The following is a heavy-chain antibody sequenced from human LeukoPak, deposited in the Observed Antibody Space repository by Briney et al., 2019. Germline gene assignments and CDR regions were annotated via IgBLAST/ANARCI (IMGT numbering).Heavy chain of an antibody. Sequence: ASVKVSCKASGYNFIANSIHWVRQAPGRGLEWMGWINPYDGATNYVQKFQGKVTMTRDTSITTAFMEVSGLRSDDTAVYYCARGSGNYFPFDYFPFDYWGQGSLVTVSS. CDR1: GYNFIANS. CDR2: INPYDGAT. CDR3: ARGSGNYFPFDYFPFDY. J-gene: IGHJ4*02. V-gene: IGHV1-2*02. D-gene: IGHD1-26*01.